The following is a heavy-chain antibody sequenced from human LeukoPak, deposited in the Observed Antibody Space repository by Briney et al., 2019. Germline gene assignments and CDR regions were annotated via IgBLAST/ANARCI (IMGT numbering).Heavy chain of an antibody. CDR3: AKDRQWLVLSYFDY. CDR2: ISGSGGST. V-gene: IGHV3-23*01. Sequence: GGSLRLSCAASGFTFSSYGMSWVRQAPGKGLEWVSAISGSGGSTYYADSVKGRFTISRDNSKNTLYLQMNSLRAEDTAVYYCAKDRQWLVLSYFDYWGQGTLVTVSS. J-gene: IGHJ4*02. D-gene: IGHD6-19*01. CDR1: GFTFSSYG.